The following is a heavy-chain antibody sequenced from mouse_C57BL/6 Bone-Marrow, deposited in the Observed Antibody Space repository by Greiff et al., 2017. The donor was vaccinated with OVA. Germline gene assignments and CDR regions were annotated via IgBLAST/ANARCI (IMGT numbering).Heavy chain of an antibody. V-gene: IGHV1-50*01. J-gene: IGHJ3*01. CDR3: ARTTGTFAY. Sequence: VQLQQPGAELVKPGASVKLSCKASGYTFTSYWMQWVNQRPGQGLEWIGEIDPSDSYTNYNQKFKGKATLTVDTSSRTAYMQLSSLTSEDSAVYYCARTTGTFAYWGQGTLVTVSA. CDR2: IDPSDSYT. D-gene: IGHD4-1*01. CDR1: GYTFTSYW.